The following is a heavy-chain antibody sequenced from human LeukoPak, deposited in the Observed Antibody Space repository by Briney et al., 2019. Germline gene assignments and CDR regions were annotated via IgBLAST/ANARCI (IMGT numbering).Heavy chain of an antibody. V-gene: IGHV4-59*01. CDR3: ARGEYEDLVDN. J-gene: IGHJ4*02. Sequence: SETLSLTCTVSGGSISGYYWSWIRQSPGRELEWIGYVYYSGNTNYNPSLKSRLTISLDTAKNQFSLKLSSVTSADTAVYYCARGEYEDLVDNWGQGTLVTVSS. CDR2: VYYSGNT. D-gene: IGHD1-26*01. CDR1: GGSISGYY.